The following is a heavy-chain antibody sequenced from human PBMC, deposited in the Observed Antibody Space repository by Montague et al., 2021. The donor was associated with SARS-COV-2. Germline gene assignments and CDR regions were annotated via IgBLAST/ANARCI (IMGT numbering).Heavy chain of an antibody. V-gene: IGHV4-34*01. J-gene: IGHJ4*02. CDR2: INHSGTT. CDR3: ARWDPQTLTLIGLRGKSASDY. CDR1: GGSFSGYY. D-gene: IGHD4-23*01. Sequence: SETLSLTCAVYGGSFSGYYWTWIRQSPGKGLEWIAEINHSGTTNYNFNPSLRSQVTISVDTSKGQFSLKLSSVTAADTGVYYCARWDPQTLTLIGLRGKSASDYWGQGTLVTVSS.